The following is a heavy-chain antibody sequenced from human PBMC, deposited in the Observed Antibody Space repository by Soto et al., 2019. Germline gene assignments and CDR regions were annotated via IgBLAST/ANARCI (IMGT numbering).Heavy chain of an antibody. CDR1: GITFSSYA. J-gene: IGHJ3*02. D-gene: IGHD3-10*01. V-gene: IGHV3-30-3*01. Sequence: WGALRPSCAASGITFSSYAMHWVRQAPGKGLGWVAVISYDGSNKYYADSVKGRFTISRDNSKNTLYLQMNSLRAEDTAVYYCARFSVKKAFDIWGQGTMVTVSS. CDR3: ARFSVKKAFDI. CDR2: ISYDGSNK.